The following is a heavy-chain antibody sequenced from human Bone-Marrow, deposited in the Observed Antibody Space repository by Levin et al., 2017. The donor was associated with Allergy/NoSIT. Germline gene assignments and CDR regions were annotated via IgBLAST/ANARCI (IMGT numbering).Heavy chain of an antibody. V-gene: IGHV3-33*01. CDR1: GFPFSSYG. CDR2: IWYDGSNK. Sequence: GESLKISCAASGFPFSSYGMHWVRQGPGKGLAWVASIWYDGSNKYYADSVKGRFTISRDNSKNTVYLEMNGLRADDTATCHCARDRSENYFWFWGQGTLVTVSS. D-gene: IGHD3-16*01. CDR3: ARDRSENYFWF. J-gene: IGHJ4*02.